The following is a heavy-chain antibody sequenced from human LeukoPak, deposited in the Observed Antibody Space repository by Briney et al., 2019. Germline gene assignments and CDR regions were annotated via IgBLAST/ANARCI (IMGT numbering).Heavy chain of an antibody. CDR3: AKDRVRYSSSWYYFDY. Sequence: GGSLRLSCAASGFTFSSYAMSWVRQAPGKGLEWVSAISGSGGSTYYADSVRGRFTISRDNSKNTLYLQMNSLRAEDTAVYYCAKDRVRYSSSWYYFDYWGQGTLVTVSS. V-gene: IGHV3-23*01. J-gene: IGHJ4*02. D-gene: IGHD6-13*01. CDR1: GFTFSSYA. CDR2: ISGSGGST.